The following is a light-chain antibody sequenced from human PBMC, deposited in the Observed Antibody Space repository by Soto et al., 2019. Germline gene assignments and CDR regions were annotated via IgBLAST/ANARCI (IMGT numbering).Light chain of an antibody. CDR2: DAS. CDR3: QQRSNWPWT. J-gene: IGKJ1*01. Sequence: EIVLPQSPATLSLSPGERATLSCRASQSVSSYLAWYQQKPGQAPRLLIYDASNMATGIPARFSGSGSGADFTLTISSLQPEDFAVYYCQQRSNWPWTFGQGTKVDIK. CDR1: QSVSSY. V-gene: IGKV3-11*01.